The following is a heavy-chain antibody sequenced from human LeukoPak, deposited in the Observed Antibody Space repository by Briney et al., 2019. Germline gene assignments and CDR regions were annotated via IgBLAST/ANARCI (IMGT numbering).Heavy chain of an antibody. J-gene: IGHJ5*02. CDR1: GYTFTKYG. CDR3: ARVMEERTVTTNWFDP. D-gene: IGHD4-11*01. Sequence: ASVKVSCKASGYTFTKYGITWVRQAPGQGLEWMGWISTYNGNTNYAQKLQGRVTMTTDTSTSTAYMELRSLISDDAAVYYCARVMEERTVTTNWFDPWGQGTLVTVSS. V-gene: IGHV1-18*01. CDR2: ISTYNGNT.